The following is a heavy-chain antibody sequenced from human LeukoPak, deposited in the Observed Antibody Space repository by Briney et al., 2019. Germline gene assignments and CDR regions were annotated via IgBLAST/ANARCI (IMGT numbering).Heavy chain of an antibody. D-gene: IGHD2/OR15-2a*01. CDR3: ARTHPPQRILFWFDP. V-gene: IGHV4-59*01. CDR1: GGSISSYY. J-gene: IGHJ5*02. CDR2: IYYSGST. Sequence: SETLSLTCTVSGGSISSYYWSWIRQPPGKGLEWIGYIYYSGSTNYNPSLKSRGTISVDPSKNQFSLKLSSVTAADTAVYYCARTHPPQRILFWFDPWGQGTLVTVSS.